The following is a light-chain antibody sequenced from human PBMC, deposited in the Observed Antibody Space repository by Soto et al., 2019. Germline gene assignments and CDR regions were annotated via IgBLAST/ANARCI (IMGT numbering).Light chain of an antibody. V-gene: IGLV1-44*01. CDR2: SNT. CDR1: SSDIGSNP. CDR3: ASWDDGLYGLV. J-gene: IGLJ3*02. Sequence: QSVLTQPHSASGTPGQRVSISCSGSSSDIGSNPVSWYQQLPGTAPKLLIYSNTDRPSGVPYRFSGMKSGTSASLSISGLQSEDGADYYCASWDDGLYGLVFGVGTKLTVL.